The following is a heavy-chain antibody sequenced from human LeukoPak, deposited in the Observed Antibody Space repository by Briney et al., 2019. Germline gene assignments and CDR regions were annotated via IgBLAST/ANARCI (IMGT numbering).Heavy chain of an antibody. D-gene: IGHD4-17*01. J-gene: IGHJ4*02. CDR3: ARTYTVTSPFDY. V-gene: IGHV1-18*01. CDR1: DNSFSSYG. Sequence: ASVKVSCKASDNSFSSYGITWVRQAPGQGLEWMGWISAYNGGTNYAQNLQSRVTMTTDTSTSTAYMELRSLTSDDTAVYYCARTYTVTSPFDYWGQGTLVTVSS. CDR2: ISAYNGGT.